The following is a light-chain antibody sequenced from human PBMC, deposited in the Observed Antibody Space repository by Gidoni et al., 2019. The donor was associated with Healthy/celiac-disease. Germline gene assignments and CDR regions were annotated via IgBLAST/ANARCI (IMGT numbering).Light chain of an antibody. Sequence: DIQMTQSPASLSSSVGDRVTITCRASQSISSYLNWYQQKPGKAPKLLIYAASSWQSGVPSRFSGSGSGTDFTLTISSLQPEDFAAYYCQQSDSTLRVFGPGTKVDIK. V-gene: IGKV1-39*01. CDR3: QQSDSTLRV. CDR1: QSISSY. CDR2: AAS. J-gene: IGKJ3*01.